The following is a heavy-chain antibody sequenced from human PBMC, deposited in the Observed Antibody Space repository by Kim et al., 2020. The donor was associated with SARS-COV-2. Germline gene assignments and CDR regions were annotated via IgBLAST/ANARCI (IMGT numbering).Heavy chain of an antibody. CDR2: IIPILGIA. CDR1: GGTFSSYA. D-gene: IGHD1-26*01. CDR3: ARGDSMGAFDY. J-gene: IGHJ4*02. V-gene: IGHV1-69*04. Sequence: SVKVSCKASGGTFSSYAISWVRQAPGQGLEWTGRIIPILGIANYAQKFQGRVTITADKSTSTAYMELSSLRSEDTAVYYCARGDSMGAFDYWGQGTLVTVSS.